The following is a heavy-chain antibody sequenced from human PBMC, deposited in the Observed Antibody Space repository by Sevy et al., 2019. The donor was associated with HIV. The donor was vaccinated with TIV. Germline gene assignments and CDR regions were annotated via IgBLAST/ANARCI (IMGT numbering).Heavy chain of an antibody. CDR3: AKRVAGALAALDI. CDR1: GFTFRNYV. J-gene: IGHJ3*02. D-gene: IGHD3-10*01. V-gene: IGHV3-23*01. Sequence: GGSLRLSCAASGFTFRNYVMNWVRQPPGKGLEWVSVISDGGGTTDYADSVKGRFTISRDDSKSTLYLQMNSLRVEDTALYFCAKRVAGALAALDIWGQGTMVTVSS. CDR2: ISDGGGTT.